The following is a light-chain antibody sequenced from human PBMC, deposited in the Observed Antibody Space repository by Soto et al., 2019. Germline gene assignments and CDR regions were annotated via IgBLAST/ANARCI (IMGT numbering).Light chain of an antibody. CDR2: ALS. J-gene: IGKJ4*01. CDR3: QQYNHWPLT. CDR1: QSVSSTH. V-gene: IGKV3-15*01. Sequence: EIVLTQSPGTLSLSPGDRATLFCRASQSVSSTHLAWYQQKPGLAPRLLIYALSTRATGVPPRFSGSGSETEFTLTISSLQSEDFAVYYCQQYNHWPLTFGGGTKVDIK.